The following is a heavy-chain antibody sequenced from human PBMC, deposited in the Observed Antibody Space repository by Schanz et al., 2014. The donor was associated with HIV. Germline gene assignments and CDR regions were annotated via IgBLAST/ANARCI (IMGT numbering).Heavy chain of an antibody. CDR1: GDSISNTTHY. V-gene: IGHV4-39*01. Sequence: QLQLQESGPGLVKPSETLSLTCSVSGDSISNTTHYWGWIRQPPGKGLEWIGSAHHSGSTYYTPSRKSRVTITVDTAKNHFFPKLSSVTAADTAVYYCARLRTYDSADYWGQGTLVTVSS. D-gene: IGHD3-22*01. CDR3: ARLRTYDSADY. CDR2: AHHSGST. J-gene: IGHJ4*02.